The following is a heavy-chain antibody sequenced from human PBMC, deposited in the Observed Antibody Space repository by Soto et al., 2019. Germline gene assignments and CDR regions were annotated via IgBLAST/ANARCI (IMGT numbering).Heavy chain of an antibody. V-gene: IGHV3-74*01. CDR2: IKSDGSST. Sequence: EVQLVESGGGLVQPGGSLRLSCTASGFTFSSHWMHWVRQGPGKGLVWVSRIKSDGSSTCYADSVKGRFTISRDNAENTLYLQMNSLRAEDTAVYYCARGLRPIDYWGQGTLVTVSS. J-gene: IGHJ4*02. CDR3: ARGLRPIDY. D-gene: IGHD4-17*01. CDR1: GFTFSSHW.